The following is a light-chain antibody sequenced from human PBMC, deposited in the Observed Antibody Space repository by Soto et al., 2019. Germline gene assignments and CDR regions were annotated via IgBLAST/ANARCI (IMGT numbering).Light chain of an antibody. CDR3: QSYDSSLSGLNV. CDR2: GNS. V-gene: IGLV1-40*01. CDR1: SSNLGAGYD. Sequence: QSVLTQPPSVSGAPGQRVTISCTGSSSNLGAGYDVHWYQLRPGTAPKFLIYGNSNRPSGVPDRFSGSKSGTSASLAITGLQAEDEADYYCQSYDSSLSGLNVFGTGTKVTVL. J-gene: IGLJ1*01.